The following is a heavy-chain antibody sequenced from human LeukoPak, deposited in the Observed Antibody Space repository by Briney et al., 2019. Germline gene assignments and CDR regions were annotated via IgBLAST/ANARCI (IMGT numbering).Heavy chain of an antibody. D-gene: IGHD3-10*01. CDR3: ARHYGP. CDR1: SKYA. Sequence: SKYAMSWVRQAPGKGLEWIGSIYDSGSTYYNPSLKSRVTISVDTSKNQFSLKLNSVTAADTAVYYCARHYGPWGQGTLVTVSS. J-gene: IGHJ5*02. CDR2: IYDSGST. V-gene: IGHV4-39*01.